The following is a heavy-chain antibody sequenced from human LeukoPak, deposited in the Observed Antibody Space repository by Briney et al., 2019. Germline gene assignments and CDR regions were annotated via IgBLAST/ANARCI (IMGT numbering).Heavy chain of an antibody. V-gene: IGHV1-2*02. CDR3: ARRPIAAAGTVFDY. CDR1: GYTFTGYY. D-gene: IGHD6-13*01. CDR2: INPNSGGT. Sequence: ASVKVSCKASGYTFTGYYMHWVRQAPGQELEWMGWINPNSGGTNYAQKFQGRVTMTRDTSISTAYMELSRLRSDDTAVYYCARRPIAAAGTVFDYWGQGTLVTVSS. J-gene: IGHJ4*02.